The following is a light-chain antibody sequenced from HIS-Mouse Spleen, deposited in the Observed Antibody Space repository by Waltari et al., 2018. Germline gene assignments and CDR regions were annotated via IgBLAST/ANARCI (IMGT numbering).Light chain of an antibody. V-gene: IGLV3-21*03. Sequence: SYVLTQPPSVSVAPGKPARTTCGGNNIGSKSVNWYQQKPGQAPVLVVYDDSDRPSGIPERFSGSNSGNTATLTISRVEAGDEADYYCQVWDSSSDHYVFGTGTKVTVL. CDR1: NIGSKS. CDR3: QVWDSSSDHYV. J-gene: IGLJ1*01. CDR2: DDS.